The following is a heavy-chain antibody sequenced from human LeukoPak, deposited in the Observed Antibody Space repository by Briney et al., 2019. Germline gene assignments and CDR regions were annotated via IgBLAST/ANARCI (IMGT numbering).Heavy chain of an antibody. J-gene: IGHJ5*02. V-gene: IGHV3-30-3*01. Sequence: GGSLRLSCAASGFTFSSYAMHWVRQAPGKGLEWVAVISYDGSNKYYADSVKGRFTTSRDNSKNTLYLQMNSLRAEDTAVYYCARDPGGGVIVNNWFDPWGQGTLVTVSS. CDR3: ARDPGGGVIVNNWFDP. CDR2: ISYDGSNK. CDR1: GFTFSSYA. D-gene: IGHD3-16*02.